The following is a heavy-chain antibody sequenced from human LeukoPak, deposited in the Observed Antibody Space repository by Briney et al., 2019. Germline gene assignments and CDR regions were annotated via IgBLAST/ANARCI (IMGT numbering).Heavy chain of an antibody. CDR2: IGGGGTNT. J-gene: IGHJ4*02. D-gene: IGHD2-8*02. V-gene: IGHV3-23*01. CDR3: AKQGTGSYLDH. Sequence: AAGSLRLSCAASGFSFSTYAMSWVRQAPGKGLEWVSSIGGGGTNTYYADSVKGRFTISRDNSKNTLYLQMNSLRAEDTAVYYCAKQGTGSYLDHWGQGTLVTVSS. CDR1: GFSFSTYA.